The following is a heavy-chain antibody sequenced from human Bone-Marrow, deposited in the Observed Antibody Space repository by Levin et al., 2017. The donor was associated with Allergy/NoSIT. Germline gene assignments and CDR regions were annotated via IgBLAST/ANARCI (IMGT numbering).Heavy chain of an antibody. V-gene: IGHV3-23*01. D-gene: IGHD6-19*01. Sequence: PGGSLRLSCAASGFTFANHAMTWVRHAPGKGLEWVSTIRPSSERTYFADSVKGRFTVSRDDSMNMMYLQMNSLRADDAAVYYWAREQGARGWYTVDFWGQGTLVTVSS. CDR2: IRPSSERT. J-gene: IGHJ4*02. CDR1: GFTFANHA. CDR3: AREQGARGWYTVDF.